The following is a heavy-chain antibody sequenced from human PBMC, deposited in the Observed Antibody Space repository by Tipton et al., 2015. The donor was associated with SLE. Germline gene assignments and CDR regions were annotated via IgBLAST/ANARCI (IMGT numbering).Heavy chain of an antibody. Sequence: SLRLSCAAYGFPFTDYSLTWVRQAPGKGPEWVSSISSSSTSIYYADSVKGRFTISRDNAKNLLYLHMNGLRAEDTAVYSCARDTECDVLNGFHNWGQGTLVTVSS. CDR3: ARDTECDVLNGFHN. J-gene: IGHJ4*02. D-gene: IGHD2-8*01. CDR1: GFPFTDYS. V-gene: IGHV3-21*03. CDR2: ISSSSTSI.